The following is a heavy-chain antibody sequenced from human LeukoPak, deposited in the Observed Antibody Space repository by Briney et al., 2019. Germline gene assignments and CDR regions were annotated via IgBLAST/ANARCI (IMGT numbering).Heavy chain of an antibody. CDR2: IYHSGGA. V-gene: IGHV4-30-4*01. J-gene: IGHJ6*03. CDR3: ARRYYDFWSGYYYYYYMDV. CDR1: GGSISGGDYF. D-gene: IGHD3-3*01. Sequence: SETLSLTCSVSGGSISGGDYFWSWVRQPPGKGLEWIGYIYHSGGAHYNPSLKSPASISVDTSKNQFSLKLSSVTAADTAVYYCARRYYDFWSGYYYYYYMDVWGKGTTVTVS.